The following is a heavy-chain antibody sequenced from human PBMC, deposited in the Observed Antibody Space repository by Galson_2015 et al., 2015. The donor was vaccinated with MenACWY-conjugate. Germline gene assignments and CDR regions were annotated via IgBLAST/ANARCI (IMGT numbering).Heavy chain of an antibody. CDR1: GFTFSDYT. J-gene: IGHJ3*02. CDR2: ISITSSTI. Sequence: SLRLSCAASGFTFSDYTMNWVRQAPGKGLEWVSYISITSSTIYYADSVKGRFTISRDNAKKSLYLQMNSLRDEDTAVYYCARGQWFGELLTYYFDIWGQGTMVTVSS. D-gene: IGHD3-10*01. V-gene: IGHV3-48*02. CDR3: ARGQWFGELLTYYFDI.